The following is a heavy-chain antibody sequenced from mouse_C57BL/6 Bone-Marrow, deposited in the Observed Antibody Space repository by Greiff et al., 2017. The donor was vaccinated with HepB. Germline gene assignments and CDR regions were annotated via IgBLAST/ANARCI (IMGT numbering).Heavy chain of an antibody. J-gene: IGHJ3*01. D-gene: IGHD2-2*01. CDR2: IYPGNSDT. Sequence: EVKLVESGTVLARPGASVKMSCKTSGYTFTSYWMHWVKQRPGQGLEWIGAIYPGNSDTSYNQKFKGKAKLTAVTSASTAYMELSSLTNEDSAVYYCTRRTYGYPAWFAYWGQGTLVTVSA. CDR1: GYTFTSYW. V-gene: IGHV1-5*01. CDR3: TRRTYGYPAWFAY.